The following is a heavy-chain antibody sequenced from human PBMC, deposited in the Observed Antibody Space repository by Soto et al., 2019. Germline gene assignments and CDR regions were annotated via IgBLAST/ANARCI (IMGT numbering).Heavy chain of an antibody. D-gene: IGHD3-22*01. CDR2: IYYTGST. CDR1: GVSISSYY. Sequence: SETLSLTCTVSGVSISSYYWSWIRQPPGKGLEWIGYIYYTGSTNYSPSLKSRVTISVDTSKNQFSLKLNSVTAADTAVYYCARHLGYDSSGYYRNWFDPWGQGTLVTVSS. CDR3: ARHLGYDSSGYYRNWFDP. J-gene: IGHJ5*02. V-gene: IGHV4-59*08.